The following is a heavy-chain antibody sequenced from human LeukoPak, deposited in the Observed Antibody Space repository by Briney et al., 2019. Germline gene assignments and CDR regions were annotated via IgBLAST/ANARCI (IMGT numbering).Heavy chain of an antibody. CDR3: ARGARPRRITMIVVVISAAWPAFDI. D-gene: IGHD3-22*01. Sequence: SETLSLTCAVYGGSFSGYYWSWIRQPPGKGLEWIGEINHSGSTNYNPSLKSRVTISVDTSKNQFSLKLSSVTAADTAVYYCARGARPRRITMIVVVISAAWPAFDIWGQGTMVTVSS. CDR2: INHSGST. CDR1: GGSFSGYY. V-gene: IGHV4-34*01. J-gene: IGHJ3*02.